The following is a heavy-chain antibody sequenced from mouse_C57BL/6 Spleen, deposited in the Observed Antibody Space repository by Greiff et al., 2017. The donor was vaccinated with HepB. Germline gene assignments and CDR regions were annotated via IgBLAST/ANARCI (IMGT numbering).Heavy chain of an antibody. Sequence: VQLQESGAELVKPGASVKISCKASGYAFSSYWMNWVKQRPGKGLEWIGQIYPGDGDTNYNGKFKGKATLTADKSSRTAYMQLSSLTSEDSAVYFCAISSISPWFAYWGQGSLVTVSA. CDR3: AISSISPWFAY. V-gene: IGHV1-80*01. CDR1: GYAFSSYW. J-gene: IGHJ3*01. CDR2: IYPGDGDT.